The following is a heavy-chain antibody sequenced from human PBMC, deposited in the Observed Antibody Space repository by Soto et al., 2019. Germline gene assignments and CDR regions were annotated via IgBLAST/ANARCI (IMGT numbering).Heavy chain of an antibody. Sequence: PGGSLRLSCAASDFSFTHAWLTWVRQAPGRGLEWVADTWYDGSNKEYGDSVKGRFTIARDNSKNTLYLQMNSLRAEDTAVYYCARGSNDRDPNAFDIWGQGKMVTVPS. V-gene: IGHV3-33*08. D-gene: IGHD3-22*01. CDR3: ARGSNDRDPNAFDI. CDR2: TWYDGSNK. CDR1: DFSFTHAW. J-gene: IGHJ3*02.